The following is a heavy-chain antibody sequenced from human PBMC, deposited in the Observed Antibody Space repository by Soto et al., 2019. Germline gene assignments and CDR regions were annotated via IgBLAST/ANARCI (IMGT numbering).Heavy chain of an antibody. J-gene: IGHJ4*02. V-gene: IGHV2-5*02. D-gene: IGHD6-13*01. CDR3: VHRAGMGGNSWLPGH. CDR2: LYWDDDK. CDR1: GFSLSTSEVG. Sequence: QITLKESGPTLVKPTQTLTLTGTFSGFSLSTSEVGVGWIRQPPGKALEWIALLYWDDDKRYTPSLKSRLTSTKYTSKNHVVLTWTNMDPVDTATYYCVHRAGMGGNSWLPGHWGQGTLVTVSS.